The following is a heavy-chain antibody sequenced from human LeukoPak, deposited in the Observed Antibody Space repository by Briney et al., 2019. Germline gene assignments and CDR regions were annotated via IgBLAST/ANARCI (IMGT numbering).Heavy chain of an antibody. CDR2: ISWNSGSI. J-gene: IGHJ4*02. Sequence: PGRSLRLSCAASGFTFDDYAMHWVRQAPGKGLEWVSGISWNSGSIGYADSVKGRFTISRDNAKNSLYLQMNSLRAEDTALYYCAKDRHYGSGSYEGLDYWGQGTLVTVSS. CDR3: AKDRHYGSGSYEGLDY. V-gene: IGHV3-9*01. D-gene: IGHD3-10*01. CDR1: GFTFDDYA.